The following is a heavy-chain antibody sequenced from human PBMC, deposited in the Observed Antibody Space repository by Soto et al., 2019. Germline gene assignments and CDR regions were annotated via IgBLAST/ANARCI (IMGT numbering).Heavy chain of an antibody. V-gene: IGHV1-18*01. D-gene: IGHD3-16*02. CDR1: GYTFTSYG. CDR2: ISAYNGNT. CDR3: AGVTYDYIWGSYRREYFQH. Sequence: ASVKVSCKASGYTFTSYGISWVRQAPGQGLEWMGWISAYNGNTNYAQKLQGRVTITRDTSASTAYMELSSLRSEDTAVYYCAGVTYDYIWGSYRREYFQHWGQGTLVTVSS. J-gene: IGHJ1*01.